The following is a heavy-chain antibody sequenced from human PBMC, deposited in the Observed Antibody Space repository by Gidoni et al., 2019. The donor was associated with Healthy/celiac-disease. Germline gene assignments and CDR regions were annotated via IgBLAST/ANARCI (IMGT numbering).Heavy chain of an antibody. CDR3: ARHGSDI. CDR2: IYHSGST. CDR1: GYSISSGYY. J-gene: IGHJ3*02. Sequence: QVQLQESGPGLVTPSETLSLTCAVSGYSISSGYYWGWIRQPPGKGLEWIGSIYHSGSTYYNPSLKSRVTISVDTSKNQFSLKLSSVTAADTAVYYCARHGSDIWGQGTMVTVSS. D-gene: IGHD3-10*01. V-gene: IGHV4-38-2*01.